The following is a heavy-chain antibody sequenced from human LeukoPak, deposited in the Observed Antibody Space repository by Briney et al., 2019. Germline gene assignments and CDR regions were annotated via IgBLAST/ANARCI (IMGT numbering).Heavy chain of an antibody. CDR1: GYTFTGYY. CDR2: INPNSGGT. CDR3: AGRGYSGYDPGDDAFDI. Sequence: ASVKVSCKAPGYTFTGYYMHWVRQAPGQGLEWMGWINPNSGGTNYAQKFQGRVTMTRDTPISTAYMELSRLRSDDTAVYYCAGRGYSGYDPGDDAFDIWGQGTMVTVSS. D-gene: IGHD5-12*01. V-gene: IGHV1-2*02. J-gene: IGHJ3*02.